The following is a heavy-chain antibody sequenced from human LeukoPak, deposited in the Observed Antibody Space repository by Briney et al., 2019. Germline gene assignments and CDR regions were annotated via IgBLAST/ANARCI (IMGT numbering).Heavy chain of an antibody. J-gene: IGHJ3*02. D-gene: IGHD5-18*01. V-gene: IGHV3-23*01. Sequence: GGSLRLSCAASGFTFSSYAMSWVRQAPGKGLEWVSAISGSGGSTYYADSVEGRFTISRDNSKNTRYLQMNSLRAEDTAVYVYAKVTDTAMVKAAFDIWGQGTMVTVSS. CDR3: AKVTDTAMVKAAFDI. CDR2: ISGSGGST. CDR1: GFTFSSYA.